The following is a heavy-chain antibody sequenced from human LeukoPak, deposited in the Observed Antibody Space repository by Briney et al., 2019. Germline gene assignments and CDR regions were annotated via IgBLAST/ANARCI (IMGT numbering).Heavy chain of an antibody. Sequence: QPGGSLRLSCAASGFTFSTYAMSWVRQAPGKGLEWVSVITGSGITYYADSVKGRFTISRDNSKNTLYLQMNSLRAEDTAVYYCARVSTLTGYYIDAFDIWGQGTMVTVSS. CDR3: ARVSTLTGYYIDAFDI. CDR1: GFTFSTYA. D-gene: IGHD3-9*01. J-gene: IGHJ3*02. V-gene: IGHV3-23*01. CDR2: ITGSGIT.